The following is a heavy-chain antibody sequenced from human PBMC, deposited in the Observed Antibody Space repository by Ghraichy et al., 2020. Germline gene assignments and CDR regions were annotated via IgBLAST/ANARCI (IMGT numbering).Heavy chain of an antibody. CDR2: ISYDGSNK. J-gene: IGHJ6*02. CDR3: ARSNLWFGALARDGMDV. D-gene: IGHD3-10*01. CDR1: GFTFSSYA. Sequence: GGSLRLSCAASGFTFSSYAMHWVRQAPGKGLEWVAVISYDGSNKYYADSVKGRFTISRDNSKNTLYLQMNSLRAEDTAVYYCARSNLWFGALARDGMDVWGQGTTVTVSS. V-gene: IGHV3-30-3*01.